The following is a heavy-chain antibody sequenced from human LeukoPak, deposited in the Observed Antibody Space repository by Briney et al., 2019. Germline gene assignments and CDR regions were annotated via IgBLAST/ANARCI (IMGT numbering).Heavy chain of an antibody. CDR1: GITVTAND. V-gene: IGHV3-66*02. J-gene: IGHJ6*03. Sequence: GGSLILSCAVSGITVTANDMTWVRQAPGKGLEWVSVIYIDGSKYYADSVKGRFTISRDTSTNTVFLQMNSLRPEDTAVYYCARLHYYYMDIWGTGITVTVCS. CDR3: ARLHYYYMDI. CDR2: IYIDGSK.